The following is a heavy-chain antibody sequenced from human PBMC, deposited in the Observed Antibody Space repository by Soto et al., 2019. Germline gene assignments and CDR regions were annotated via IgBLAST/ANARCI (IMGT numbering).Heavy chain of an antibody. Sequence: GSLRLSCVGSGFTFNSYTMNWVRQAPGKGLEWVSGISDSGSRTYYADSVKGRFTISRDNSNNTLYLHMSGLRAEDTAVYYCAKRGYGDFNWGQGTLVTVSS. V-gene: IGHV3-23*01. J-gene: IGHJ4*02. CDR1: GFTFNSYT. CDR3: AKRGYGDFN. D-gene: IGHD4-17*01. CDR2: ISDSGSRT.